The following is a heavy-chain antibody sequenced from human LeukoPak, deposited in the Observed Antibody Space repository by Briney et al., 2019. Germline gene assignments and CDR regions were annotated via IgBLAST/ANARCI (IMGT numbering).Heavy chain of an antibody. D-gene: IGHD3-9*01. CDR1: GHTVTRYG. J-gene: IGHJ6*02. CDR2: ITPYNGNT. V-gene: IGHV1-18*01. Sequence: GASVKVSCKASGHTVTRYGITWVRQAPGQGLEWMGWITPYNGNTNYAQKLQGRVTMTTDTSTSTAYMELRSLRSDDTAVYYCARERGLDWSSPNGMDVWGQGTAVTVSS. CDR3: ARERGLDWSSPNGMDV.